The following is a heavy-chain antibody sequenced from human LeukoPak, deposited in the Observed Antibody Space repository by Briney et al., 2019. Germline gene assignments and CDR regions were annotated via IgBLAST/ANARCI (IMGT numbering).Heavy chain of an antibody. Sequence: GGSLRLSCAASGFTFDDYTMHWVRQAPGKGLEWASLISWDGGSTYYADSVKGRFTISRDNSKNSLYLQMNSLRTEDTALYYCAKETNDYGDYEGLDYWGQGTLVTVSS. CDR3: AKETNDYGDYEGLDY. CDR2: ISWDGGST. V-gene: IGHV3-43*01. J-gene: IGHJ4*02. CDR1: GFTFDDYT. D-gene: IGHD4-17*01.